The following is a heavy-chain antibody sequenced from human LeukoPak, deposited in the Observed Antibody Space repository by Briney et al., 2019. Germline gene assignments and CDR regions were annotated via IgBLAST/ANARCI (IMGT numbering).Heavy chain of an antibody. Sequence: GGSLRLSCAASGFTFSSYSMNWVRQAPGKGLEWVSYISSSSTIYYADSVKGRFTISRDNAKNSLYLQMNSLRAEDTAVYFCARDGTKAYCGGDCRAHDYWGQGTLVTVSS. D-gene: IGHD2-21*02. J-gene: IGHJ4*02. CDR3: ARDGTKAYCGGDCRAHDY. V-gene: IGHV3-48*04. CDR2: ISSSSTI. CDR1: GFTFSSYS.